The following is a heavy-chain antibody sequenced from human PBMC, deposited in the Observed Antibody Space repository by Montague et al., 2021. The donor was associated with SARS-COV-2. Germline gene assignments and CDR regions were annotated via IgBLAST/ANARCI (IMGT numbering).Heavy chain of an antibody. CDR2: IYYNGTT. D-gene: IGHD2-2*01. CDR3: ARERGYQLLSGWFDP. V-gene: IGHV4-61*01. CDR1: GGSINSDSYY. J-gene: IGHJ5*02. Sequence: SETLSLTCSVSGGSINSDSYYWGWIRQPPGKGLEWIGYIYYNGTTNYSPSLKGRVSISVDTSKNQFSLEMNSVTAADTAVYYCARERGYQLLSGWFDPWGQGTLVTVSS.